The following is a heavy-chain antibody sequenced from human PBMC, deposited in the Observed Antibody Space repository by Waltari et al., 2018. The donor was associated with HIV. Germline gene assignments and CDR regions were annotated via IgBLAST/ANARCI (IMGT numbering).Heavy chain of an antibody. J-gene: IGHJ4*02. CDR1: GFISGNHW. CDR3: ARASHYIEFSTFDGDYYFDL. D-gene: IGHD3-9*01. Sequence: VQLVASGGGSIKTGGSLRLSWAGRGFISGNHWMDWVRPEPGKGLVWVARINSDGSTRNYADAVKGRFVISRDNSRNTVYLQLNSVKVEDTAVYFCARASHYIEFSTFDGDYYFDLWGRGTRVAVSS. CDR2: INSDGSTR. V-gene: IGHV3-74*01.